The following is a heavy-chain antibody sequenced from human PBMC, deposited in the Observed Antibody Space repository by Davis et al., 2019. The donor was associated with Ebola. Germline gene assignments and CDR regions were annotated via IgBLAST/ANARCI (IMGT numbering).Heavy chain of an antibody. D-gene: IGHD4-17*01. CDR2: IDPVDSDT. CDR1: GYTLTSHW. J-gene: IGHJ3*02. V-gene: IGHV5-10-1*01. Sequence: GESLKISCQGSGYTLTSHWISWVRQMPGKGLEWMGRIDPVDSDTDYSPSFQGHVTISADKSISTAYLQWNSLKASDTAMYYCARHGYGDYAFDIWGQGTMVTVSS. CDR3: ARHGYGDYAFDI.